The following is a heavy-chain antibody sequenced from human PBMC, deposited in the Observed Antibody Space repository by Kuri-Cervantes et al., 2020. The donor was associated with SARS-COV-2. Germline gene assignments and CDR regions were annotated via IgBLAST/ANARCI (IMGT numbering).Heavy chain of an antibody. D-gene: IGHD3-22*01. Sequence: GGSLRLSCAASGFTFSSYSMDWVRQAPGKGLEWVSSISSSSSYIYYADSVKGRFTISRDNAKNSLYLQMNSLRAEDTAVYYCAKAGYYDSSGYAFDIWGQGTMVTVSS. CDR3: AKAGYYDSSGYAFDI. J-gene: IGHJ3*02. CDR1: GFTFSSYS. CDR2: ISSSSSYI. V-gene: IGHV3-21*01.